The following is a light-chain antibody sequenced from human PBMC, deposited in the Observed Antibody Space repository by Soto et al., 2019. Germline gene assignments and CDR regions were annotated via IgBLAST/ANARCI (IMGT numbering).Light chain of an antibody. V-gene: IGKV3-20*01. CDR2: DAS. CDR1: QSVSPSS. Sequence: EILFTQSPGTLSFSPGERATLSCRASQSVSPSSLAWYQQRPGQSPRLLIYDASSRATGIPDRFSGRGSGTDFTLIISRLEPEYFAVYYCQQFAGSFGGGTKVDIK. J-gene: IGKJ4*02. CDR3: QQFAGS.